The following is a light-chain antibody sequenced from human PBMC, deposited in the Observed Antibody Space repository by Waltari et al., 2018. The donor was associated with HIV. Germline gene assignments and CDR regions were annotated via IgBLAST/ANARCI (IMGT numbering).Light chain of an antibody. CDR3: SSYADNNSVL. Sequence: QSALTQPPSASGSPRQSVTISCTGTSSDVGGYKYVAWYQQHPGKAPKLMIYEVNKRPSGVPDRFFGSKSGNTASLTVSGLQAEDEADYYCSSYADNNSVLFGGGTKVTVL. CDR2: EVN. CDR1: SSDVGGYKY. V-gene: IGLV2-8*01. J-gene: IGLJ2*01.